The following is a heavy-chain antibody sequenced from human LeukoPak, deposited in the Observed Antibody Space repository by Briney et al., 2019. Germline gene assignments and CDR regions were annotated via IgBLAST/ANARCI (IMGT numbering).Heavy chain of an antibody. D-gene: IGHD1-26*01. CDR1: GFTFSDYY. J-gene: IGHJ4*02. CDR3: ARLRYSGSYFSNY. CDR2: ISSSGSTI. V-gene: IGHV3-11*01. Sequence: IPGGSLRLSCAASGFTFSDYYMSWIRQAPGKGLEWVSYISSSGSTIYYADSVKGRFTISRDNAKNSLYLQMNSLRAEDTAVYYCARLRYSGSYFSNYWGQGTLVTVSS.